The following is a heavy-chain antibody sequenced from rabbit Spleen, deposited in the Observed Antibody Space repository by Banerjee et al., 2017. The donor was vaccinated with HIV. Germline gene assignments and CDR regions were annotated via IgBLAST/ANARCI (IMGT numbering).Heavy chain of an antibody. CDR2: IDGGSSSYT. Sequence: QSLEESGGDLVKPGASLTLTCTASGVSFSISSYMCWVRQAPGKGLEWIACIDGGSSSYTYFASWAKGRFTISKISSTTVTLQMTSLTAADTATYFCARDYSSSFSSYGMDLWGQGTLVTVS. V-gene: IGHV1S40*01. J-gene: IGHJ6*01. D-gene: IGHD1-1*01. CDR1: GVSFSISSY. CDR3: ARDYSSSFSSYGMDL.